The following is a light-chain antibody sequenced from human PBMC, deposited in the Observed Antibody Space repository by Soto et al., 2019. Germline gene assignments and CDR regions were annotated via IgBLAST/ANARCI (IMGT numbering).Light chain of an antibody. CDR1: QAINNN. Sequence: DIQLTQSPSSLSASVTDRVTITCRASQAINNNLNWYQQKLGKAPELLIYRASTLQSGVPSRFSGSGSGTDFTLTSSSLEHEYFGTYYYHQSYSTPYTFGQGTKVEIK. V-gene: IGKV1-39*01. J-gene: IGKJ2*01. CDR3: HQSYSTPYT. CDR2: RAS.